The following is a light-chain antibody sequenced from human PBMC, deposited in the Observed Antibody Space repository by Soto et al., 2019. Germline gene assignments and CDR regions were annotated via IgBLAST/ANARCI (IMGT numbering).Light chain of an antibody. CDR3: MQALQTPFT. Sequence: DIVMTQSPLSLPVTPGEPASISCRSSQSLLHSKGNNYLDWYLQKPGQSPQLLIYLGSNRASGVPDRFSGTGSGTEFTLKISRVEAEDVGVYYCMQALQTPFTFGPGTKVDIK. CDR1: QSLLHSKGNNY. V-gene: IGKV2-28*01. CDR2: LGS. J-gene: IGKJ3*01.